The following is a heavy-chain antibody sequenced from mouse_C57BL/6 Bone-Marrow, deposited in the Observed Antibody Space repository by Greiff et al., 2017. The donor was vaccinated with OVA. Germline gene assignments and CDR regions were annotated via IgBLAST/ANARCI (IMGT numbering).Heavy chain of an antibody. V-gene: IGHV1-81*01. Sequence: VKLMESGAELARPGASVKLSCKASGYTFTSYGISWVKQRPGQGLEWIGEIYPRSGNTYYNEKFKGKATLTADKSSSTAYMELRSLTSEDSAVYFCARSGAYYGSSYRGFDYWGQGTTLTVSS. CDR1: GYTFTSYG. D-gene: IGHD1-1*01. J-gene: IGHJ2*01. CDR2: IYPRSGNT. CDR3: ARSGAYYGSSYRGFDY.